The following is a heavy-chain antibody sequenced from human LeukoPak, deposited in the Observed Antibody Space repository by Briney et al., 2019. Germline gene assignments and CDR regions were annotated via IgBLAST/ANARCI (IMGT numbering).Heavy chain of an antibody. V-gene: IGHV1-69*13. Sequence: ASVKVSCKASGGTFSSYAISWVRQAPGQGLEWMGGIIPIFGTANYAQKFQGRVTITADESTSTAYMELSSLRSEDTAVYYCAGEGGSGRFDYWGQGTLVTVSS. D-gene: IGHD3-10*01. CDR2: IIPIFGTA. J-gene: IGHJ4*02. CDR1: GGTFSSYA. CDR3: AGEGGSGRFDY.